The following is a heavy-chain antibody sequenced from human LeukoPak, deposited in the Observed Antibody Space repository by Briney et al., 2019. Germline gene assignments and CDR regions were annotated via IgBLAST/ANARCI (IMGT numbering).Heavy chain of an antibody. J-gene: IGHJ4*02. Sequence: GGSLRLSCTASGFTFSGYWMNWVRQAPGKGLEWVATIKQDGSDQYYVDSVKGRFTISRDNSKNSLYLQMNSPRAEDTAVYYCARVRGSYNYAFDYWGQGTLVTVSS. CDR2: IKQDGSDQ. CDR1: GFTFSGYW. V-gene: IGHV3-7*05. CDR3: ARVRGSYNYAFDY. D-gene: IGHD5-24*01.